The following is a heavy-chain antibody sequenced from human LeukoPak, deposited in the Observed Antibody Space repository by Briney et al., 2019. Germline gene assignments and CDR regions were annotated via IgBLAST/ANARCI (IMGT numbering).Heavy chain of an antibody. J-gene: IGHJ4*02. V-gene: IGHV4-59*01. CDR1: GGSISSYY. D-gene: IGHD3-22*01. CDR3: ARGVGSGYTDY. Sequence: PSETLSLTCTVSGGSISSYYWSWIRQPPGKGLEWIGYIYYSGSTNYNPSLKSRVTISLDTSKNQFSLKLISVTAADTAVYYCARGVGSGYTDYWGQGALVTVSS. CDR2: IYYSGST.